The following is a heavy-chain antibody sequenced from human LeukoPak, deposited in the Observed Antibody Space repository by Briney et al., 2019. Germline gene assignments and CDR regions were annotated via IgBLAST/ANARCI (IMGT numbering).Heavy chain of an antibody. CDR2: INPSGGST. V-gene: IGHV1-46*01. CDR1: GYTFTSYY. D-gene: IGHD6-6*01. J-gene: IGHJ6*02. CDR3: ASSVEYSSSSSYYYYGMDV. Sequence: ASVKVSCKASGYTFTSYYMHWVRQAPGQGLEWMGIINPSGGSTSYAQEFQGRVTMTRDTSTSTAYMELRSLRSDDTAVYYCASSVEYSSSSSYYYYGMDVWGQGTTVTVSS.